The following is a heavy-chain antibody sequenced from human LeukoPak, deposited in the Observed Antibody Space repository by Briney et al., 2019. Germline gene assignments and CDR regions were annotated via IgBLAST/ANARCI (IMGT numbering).Heavy chain of an antibody. CDR1: GGSISSSSYY. CDR3: ASGWVGDSDNWFDP. CDR2: IYYSGST. J-gene: IGHJ5*02. D-gene: IGHD3-3*01. V-gene: IGHV4-39*01. Sequence: SETLSLTCTVSGGSISSSSYYWGWIRQPPGKGLEWIGSIYYSGSTYYNPSLKSRVTISVDTSKNQFSLKLSSVTAADTAVYYCASGWVGDSDNWFDPWGQGTLVTVSS.